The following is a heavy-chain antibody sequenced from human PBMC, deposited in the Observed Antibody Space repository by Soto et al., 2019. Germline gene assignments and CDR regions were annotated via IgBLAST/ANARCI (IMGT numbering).Heavy chain of an antibody. V-gene: IGHV1-69*13. CDR1: GGTFSSYA. J-gene: IGHJ5*02. Sequence: ASVKVSCKASGGTFSSYAISWVRQAPGQGLEWMGGIIPIFGTANYAQKFQGRVTITADESTSTAYMELSGLRSEDTAVYYCARELRGYSGYDYGGDDWFDPWGQGTLVTVSS. CDR3: ARELRGYSGYDYGGDDWFDP. D-gene: IGHD5-12*01. CDR2: IIPIFGTA.